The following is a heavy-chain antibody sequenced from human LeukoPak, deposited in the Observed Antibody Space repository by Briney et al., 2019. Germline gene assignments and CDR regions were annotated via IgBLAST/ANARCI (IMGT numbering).Heavy chain of an antibody. Sequence: PGGSLRLSCAASGFTFSSYWMHWVRQVPGKGLVWVSLINADGSSTTYADSVKGRFTISRDNAKNTLYLQMNSLKTEDTAVYYCTTDPYDYVWGSYTYWGQGTLVTVSS. CDR1: GFTFSSYW. CDR3: TTDPYDYVWGSYTY. V-gene: IGHV3-74*01. CDR2: INADGSST. J-gene: IGHJ4*02. D-gene: IGHD3-16*01.